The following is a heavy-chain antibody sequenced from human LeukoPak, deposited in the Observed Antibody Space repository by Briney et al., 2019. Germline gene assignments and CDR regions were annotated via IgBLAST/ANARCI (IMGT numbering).Heavy chain of an antibody. CDR2: IIPVVGIT. V-gene: IGHV1-69*04. D-gene: IGHD3-9*01. Sequence: GASAKVSCKASGGTFGSYAVSWVRQARGQGLEWMGRIIPVVGITNYAQKFQGRVTITADKSTSTAYMELRSLRSDDTAVYYCARSYDILTGYYSEGWFDPWGQGTLVTVSS. CDR3: ARSYDILTGYYSEGWFDP. J-gene: IGHJ5*02. CDR1: GGTFGSYA.